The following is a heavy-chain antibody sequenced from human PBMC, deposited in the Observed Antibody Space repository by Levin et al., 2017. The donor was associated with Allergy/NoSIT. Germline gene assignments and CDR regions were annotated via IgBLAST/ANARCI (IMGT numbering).Heavy chain of an antibody. D-gene: IGHD3-16*02. CDR2: IKQDGSET. J-gene: IGHJ6*02. Sequence: QSGGSLRLSCAASGFTFTSFWMTWVRQAPGKGLEWVANIKQDGSETYYVDSVKGRFTISRDNAKNSVCLQMNSLRVDDTAVYYCAREEGWGYHYGMDVWGQGTTVTVSS. CDR3: AREEGWGYHYGMDV. V-gene: IGHV3-7*01. CDR1: GFTFTSFW.